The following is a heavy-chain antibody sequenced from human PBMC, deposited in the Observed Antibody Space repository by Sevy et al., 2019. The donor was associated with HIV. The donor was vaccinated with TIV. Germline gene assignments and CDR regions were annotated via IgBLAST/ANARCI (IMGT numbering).Heavy chain of an antibody. Sequence: GGSLRLSCAASGFTFSNVWMSWLRQAPGKRLEWVPHIKSKTEGGTADYAAPVKGRFTISRDDSKDTLYLQMNSLKTEDTAVYYCTTGGSLFQHWGQGTLVTVSS. CDR1: GFTFSNVW. V-gene: IGHV3-15*01. CDR2: IKSKTEGGTA. J-gene: IGHJ1*01. CDR3: TTGGSLFQH. D-gene: IGHD2-15*01.